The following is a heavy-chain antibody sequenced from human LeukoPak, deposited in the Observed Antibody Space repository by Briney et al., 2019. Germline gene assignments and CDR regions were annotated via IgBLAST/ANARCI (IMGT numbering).Heavy chain of an antibody. Sequence: GGSLRLSCGAPGFTFSSYGMSWVRQAPGKGLEWVSTISGSGYNTYYADSVKGRFTISRDNSANTLHLQMDSLRVDDTALYYCAKHSGSYFIYHVDSWGQGTLVTVSS. CDR1: GFTFSSYG. D-gene: IGHD5-12*01. J-gene: IGHJ4*02. CDR2: ISGSGYNT. V-gene: IGHV3-23*01. CDR3: AKHSGSYFIYHVDS.